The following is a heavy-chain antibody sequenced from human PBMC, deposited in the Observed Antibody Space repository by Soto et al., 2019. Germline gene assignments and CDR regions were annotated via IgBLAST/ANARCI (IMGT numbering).Heavy chain of an antibody. Sequence: SGTLSLTCSVSGGSISSGYYYWSWIRQPPGKGLEWIGNIYYSGNTYYNPSLQSRLIISIDTSKNQFSLKVGFVTAAYTVVYYCASSSLYGMVVWGQGTSVTVSS. J-gene: IGHJ6*02. CDR2: IYYSGNT. V-gene: IGHV4-30-4*01. CDR1: GGSISSGYYY. CDR3: ASSSLYGMVV.